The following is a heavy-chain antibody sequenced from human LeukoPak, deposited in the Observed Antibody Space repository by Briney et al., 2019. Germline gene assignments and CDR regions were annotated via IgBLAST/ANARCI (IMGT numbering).Heavy chain of an antibody. D-gene: IGHD6-19*01. CDR1: GFTFSSYA. CDR2: ISGSGGST. J-gene: IGHJ4*02. V-gene: IGHV3-23*01. CDR3: AKDRVGRGWYGRGYFDY. Sequence: PGGSLSLSCAASGFTFSSYAMSWVRQPPGKGLEWVSAISGSGGSTFYADSVKGRFTTSRNNSKNTLYLQMNSLRAEDTAVYYCAKDRVGRGWYGRGYFDYWGQGTLVTVSS.